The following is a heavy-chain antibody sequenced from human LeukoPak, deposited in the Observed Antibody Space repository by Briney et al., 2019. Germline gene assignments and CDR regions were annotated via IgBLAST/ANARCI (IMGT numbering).Heavy chain of an antibody. Sequence: GGSLRLSCAASGFTFSSYAMSWVRQAPGKGLEWVSAISGSGGSTYYADSVEGRFTISRDNSKNTLYLQMNSLRAEDTAVYYCASLPYGDYVYYYYGMDVWGQGTTVTVSS. V-gene: IGHV3-23*01. CDR2: ISGSGGST. J-gene: IGHJ6*02. CDR3: ASLPYGDYVYYYYGMDV. D-gene: IGHD4-17*01. CDR1: GFTFSSYA.